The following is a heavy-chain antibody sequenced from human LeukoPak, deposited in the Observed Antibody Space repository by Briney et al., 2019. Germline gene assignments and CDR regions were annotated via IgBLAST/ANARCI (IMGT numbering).Heavy chain of an antibody. D-gene: IGHD6-13*01. V-gene: IGHV3-30*04. CDR3: ARDSAAAWYFDY. CDR1: GFTFSSYA. CDR2: ISYDGSNK. Sequence: GGSLRLSCAASGFTFSSYAMHWVRQAPGKGLEWEAVISYDGSNKYYADSVKGRFTISRDNSKNTLYLQMNSLRAEDTAVYYCARDSAAAWYFDYWGQGTLVTVSS. J-gene: IGHJ4*02.